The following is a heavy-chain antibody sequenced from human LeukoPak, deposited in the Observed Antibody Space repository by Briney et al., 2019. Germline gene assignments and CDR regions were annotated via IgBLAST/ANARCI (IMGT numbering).Heavy chain of an antibody. J-gene: IGHJ3*01. CDR2: IYPDDSDT. CDR1: GYIFTNYW. Sequence: GESLKISCKGSGYIFTNYWIGWVRQMPGKGPEWMGIIYPDDSDTRYSPSFRGQVTFSADKSISTAYLQWSSLKASDTAMYYCARPSAYGEDAFDVWGQGTLVTVSS. D-gene: IGHD2-21*01. V-gene: IGHV5-51*01. CDR3: ARPSAYGEDAFDV.